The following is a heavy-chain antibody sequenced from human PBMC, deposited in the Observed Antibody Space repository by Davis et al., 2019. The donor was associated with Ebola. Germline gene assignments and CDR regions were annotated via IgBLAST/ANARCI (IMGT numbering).Heavy chain of an antibody. Sequence: MPGGSLRLSCAVYGGSFSGYYWSWIRQPPGKGLEWIGEINHSGSTNYNPSLKSRVTISVDTSKNQFSLKLSTVTAADTAVYYCARHRLYNWFDPWGQGTLVTVSS. V-gene: IGHV4-34*01. CDR2: INHSGST. CDR3: ARHRLYNWFDP. CDR1: GGSFSGYY. J-gene: IGHJ5*02. D-gene: IGHD4/OR15-4a*01.